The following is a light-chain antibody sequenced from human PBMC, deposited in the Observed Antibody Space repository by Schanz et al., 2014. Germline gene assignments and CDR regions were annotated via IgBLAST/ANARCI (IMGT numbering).Light chain of an antibody. CDR1: QSVGTK. Sequence: EIVMTQSPATLSASPGERVTLSCRASQSVGTKLAWYQQKPGQAPRLLMYSTYTRAAGIPARFSGSGSGTEFTFTISGLQSEDFAVYYCQQYNNWPLTVGGGTKVDI. V-gene: IGKV3-15*01. J-gene: IGKJ4*01. CDR2: STY. CDR3: QQYNNWPLT.